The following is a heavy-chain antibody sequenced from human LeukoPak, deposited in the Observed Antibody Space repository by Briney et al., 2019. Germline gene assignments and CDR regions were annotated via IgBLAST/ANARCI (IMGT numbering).Heavy chain of an antibody. D-gene: IGHD2-2*01. J-gene: IGHJ6*03. V-gene: IGHV3-21*01. Sequence: GGSLRLSCAASGFTFSSYNMNWVRQAPGKGLEWVSSITSSSSHIYYADSVRGRFTISRDNAKNSLYLQMNSLRAEDTAVYYCARVGCSSTSCYESDYYYYMDVWGKGTTVTVSS. CDR2: ITSSSSHI. CDR1: GFTFSSYN. CDR3: ARVGCSSTSCYESDYYYYMDV.